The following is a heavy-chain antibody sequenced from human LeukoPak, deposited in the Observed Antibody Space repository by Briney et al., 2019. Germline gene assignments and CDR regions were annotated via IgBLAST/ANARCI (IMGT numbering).Heavy chain of an antibody. V-gene: IGHV3-30*18. CDR1: GFTFSSYG. CDR2: ISYDGSNK. Sequence: GGSLRLSCAASGFTFSSYGMHWVRQAPGKGLEWVAVISYDGSNKYYADSVKGRFTISGDNSKNTLYLQMNSLRAEDTAVYYCAKDHGACMDVWGQGTTVTVSS. D-gene: IGHD5-24*01. CDR3: AKDHGACMDV. J-gene: IGHJ6*02.